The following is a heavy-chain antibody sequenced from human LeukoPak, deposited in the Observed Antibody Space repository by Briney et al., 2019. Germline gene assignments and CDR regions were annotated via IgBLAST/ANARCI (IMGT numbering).Heavy chain of an antibody. CDR2: IWYDGSNK. J-gene: IGHJ3*02. CDR3: ARDTSYSSSPRGAFDI. CDR1: GFTFSSYG. V-gene: IGHV3-33*01. D-gene: IGHD6-6*01. Sequence: GGSLRLSCAASGFTFSSYGMHWVRQAPGKGLEWVAVIWYDGSNKYYADSVKGRFTISRDNSKNTLYLQMNSLRAEDTAVYYCARDTSYSSSPRGAFDIWGQGTMVTVSS.